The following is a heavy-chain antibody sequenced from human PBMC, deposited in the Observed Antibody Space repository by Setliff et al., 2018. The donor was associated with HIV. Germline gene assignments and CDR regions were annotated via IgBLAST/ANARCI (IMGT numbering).Heavy chain of an antibody. J-gene: IGHJ4*02. Sequence: SETLSLTCTVSDSGTYYWSWIRQPAGQGLELIGRVSSRGDTNYNHSLTSRVTMSVDTSKNQFSLKLTSVTASGTAVYYCARAAAGNTGPFDLWGQGSPVTVSS. CDR2: VSSRGDT. CDR3: ARAAAGNTGPFDL. D-gene: IGHD1-7*01. V-gene: IGHV4-4*07. CDR1: DSGTYY.